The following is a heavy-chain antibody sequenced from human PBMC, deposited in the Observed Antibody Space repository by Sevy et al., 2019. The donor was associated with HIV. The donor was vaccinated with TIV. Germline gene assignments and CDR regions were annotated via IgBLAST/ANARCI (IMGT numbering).Heavy chain of an antibody. V-gene: IGHV3-15*01. CDR1: GFTFSDAW. CDR3: TTLGYSVSKIYYYLDV. J-gene: IGHJ6*03. Sequence: GGSLRLSCAASGFTFSDAWMSWVRQAPGKGLEWVGRIKNKSDGGTTDYAAPVKGRFTISRDDSKNTLYLQMNSLKNEDTAVYYCTTLGYSVSKIYYYLDVWGKGTTVTVSS. CDR2: IKNKSDGGTT. D-gene: IGHD5-12*01.